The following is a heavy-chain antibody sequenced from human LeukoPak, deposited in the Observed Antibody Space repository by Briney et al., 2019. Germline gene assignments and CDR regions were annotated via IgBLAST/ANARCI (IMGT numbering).Heavy chain of an antibody. V-gene: IGHV4-59*12. CDR1: GDSISIYY. D-gene: IGHD3-10*01. CDR3: ARGGDRSFDY. Sequence: SETLSLTCSVSGDSISIYYWNWIRQPPGKGLEWIGYIDHTGSTNYNPSLKSRVTISVDKAKNQFSLNLNSVTAADTAVYYCARGGDRSFDYWGQGTLVTVSS. CDR2: IDHTGST. J-gene: IGHJ4*02.